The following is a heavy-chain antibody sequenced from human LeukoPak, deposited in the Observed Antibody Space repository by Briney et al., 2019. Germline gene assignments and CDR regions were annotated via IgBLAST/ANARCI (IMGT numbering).Heavy chain of an antibody. J-gene: IGHJ3*02. V-gene: IGHV3-15*01. CDR1: GFTFSNAW. CDR2: ITSKTDGGTT. Sequence: GGSLRLSCAASGFTFSNAWMSWVRQAPGKGLEWVGRITSKTDGGTTDYIAPVKGRFTISRDDSKNTLYLQMNSLKAEDTAVYYCTTDLRYFDRTGFAFDIWGQRTMVTVSS. CDR3: TTDLRYFDRTGFAFDI. D-gene: IGHD3-9*01.